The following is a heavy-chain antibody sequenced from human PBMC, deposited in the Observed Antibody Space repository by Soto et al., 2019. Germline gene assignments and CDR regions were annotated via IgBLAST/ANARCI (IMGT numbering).Heavy chain of an antibody. V-gene: IGHV3-30-3*01. CDR1: GFTFSSFN. CDR2: ISYDGSNK. D-gene: IGHD4-4*01. Sequence: QVQLLESGGGVVQPGRSLRVSCAASGFTFSSFNMHWVRQAPGKGLEWVALISYDGSNKYVDSVKGRFTISRDNSKNTLYLQMNSLRAEDTAVHYCARTTTVACTPEFDYWGQGTLVTVSS. CDR3: ARTTTVACTPEFDY. J-gene: IGHJ4*02.